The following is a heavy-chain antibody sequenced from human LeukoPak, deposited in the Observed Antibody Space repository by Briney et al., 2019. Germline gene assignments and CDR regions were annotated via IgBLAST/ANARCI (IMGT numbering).Heavy chain of an antibody. CDR2: VTGNGGNT. CDR1: GFTFDDYG. V-gene: IGHV3-23*01. D-gene: IGHD3-22*01. CDR3: AKAVGPSGYYPAS. J-gene: IGHJ5*02. Sequence: PGGSLRLSCEASGFTFDDYGMSWVRQASGKGLEWVSAVTGNGGNTYYADSVKGRFTISRDTSKNTLFLQMNSLRAEDSAVYYCAKAVGPSGYYPASWGQGTLVTVSS.